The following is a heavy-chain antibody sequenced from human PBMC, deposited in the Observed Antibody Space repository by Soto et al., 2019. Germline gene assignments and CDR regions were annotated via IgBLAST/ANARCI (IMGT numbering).Heavy chain of an antibody. D-gene: IGHD3-22*01. Sequence: GGSLRLSCAASGFTFSSYTMNWVRQAPGKGLEWVSYISTSSDTILYADSVKGRFTISRDDAKNSLYLQMNSLRDEDTAVYYCAKDSGVYYLFDSWGQGTLVTVSS. CDR3: AKDSGVYYLFDS. CDR1: GFTFSSYT. CDR2: ISTSSDTI. V-gene: IGHV3-48*02. J-gene: IGHJ4*02.